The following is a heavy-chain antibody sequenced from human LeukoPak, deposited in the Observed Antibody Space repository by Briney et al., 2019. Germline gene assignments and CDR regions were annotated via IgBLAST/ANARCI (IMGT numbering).Heavy chain of an antibody. CDR1: GFTFSTFG. J-gene: IGHJ4*02. V-gene: IGHV3-30*02. D-gene: IGHD1-26*01. CDR3: ARSVGVTLPHFDY. Sequence: PGGSLRVSCAASGFTFSTFGMHWVRQAPGKGLEWVAFIRYDETSKYYADSVKGRFTISRDNAKNSLFLEMNSLRTEDMALYYCARSVGVTLPHFDYWGQGTLVTVSS. CDR2: IRYDETSK.